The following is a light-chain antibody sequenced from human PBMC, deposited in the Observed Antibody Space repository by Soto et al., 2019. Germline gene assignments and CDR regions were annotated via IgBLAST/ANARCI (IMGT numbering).Light chain of an antibody. J-gene: IGKJ1*01. CDR1: QGISNY. CDR2: AAS. Sequence: EIQRTQSPSSLSTTKGDRVTITCRASQGISNYLAWYQQKPGKVPKLLIYAASTLQSGVPFRFSGSGSGTDFTLTISSLQPEDVATYYCQKYNSAPPWTFGQGTKV. CDR3: QKYNSAPPWT. V-gene: IGKV1-27*01.